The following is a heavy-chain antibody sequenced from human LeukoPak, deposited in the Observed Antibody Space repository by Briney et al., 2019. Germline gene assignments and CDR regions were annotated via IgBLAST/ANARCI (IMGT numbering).Heavy chain of an antibody. D-gene: IGHD3-3*01. J-gene: IGHJ5*02. V-gene: IGHV1-69*05. Sequence: RWASVKVSCKASGGTFSSYAISWVRQAPGQGLEWMGGIIPIFGTANFARRFQGRVSITTDESTSTAYMELSSLRSEDTAVYYCARLFPPDSNEEILFDPWGQGTLVTVSS. CDR1: GGTFSSYA. CDR2: IIPIFGTA. CDR3: ARLFPPDSNEEILFDP.